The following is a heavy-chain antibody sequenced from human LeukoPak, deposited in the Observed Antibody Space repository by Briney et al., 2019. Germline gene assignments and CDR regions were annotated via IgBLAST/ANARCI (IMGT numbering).Heavy chain of an antibody. V-gene: IGHV3-30*18. CDR2: ISYDGSNK. Sequence: GGSLRLSCAASGFTFSSYGMHWVRQAPGKGLEWVAVISYDGSNKYYADSVKGRFTISRDNSENTLYLQMNSLRAEDTAVYYCAKDHSSGWYFDYWGQGTLVTVSS. CDR1: GFTFSSYG. J-gene: IGHJ4*02. CDR3: AKDHSSGWYFDY. D-gene: IGHD6-19*01.